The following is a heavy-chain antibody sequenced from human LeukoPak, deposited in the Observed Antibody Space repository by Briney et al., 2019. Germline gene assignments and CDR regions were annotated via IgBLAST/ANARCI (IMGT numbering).Heavy chain of an antibody. CDR2: ISGNGGSR. D-gene: IGHD3-3*01. Sequence: QAGGSLRLSCAASGFTFSNYAMSWVRQAPGKGLEWVSAISGNGGSRYYADSVRGRFTFSRDNSKNTLYLQMNSLRAEDTAVYYCAKTLDAENDAFDVWGQGTMVTVSS. J-gene: IGHJ3*01. CDR3: AKTLDAENDAFDV. V-gene: IGHV3-23*01. CDR1: GFTFSNYA.